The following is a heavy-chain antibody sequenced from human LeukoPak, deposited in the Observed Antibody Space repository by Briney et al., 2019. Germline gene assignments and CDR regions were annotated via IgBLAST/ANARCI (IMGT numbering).Heavy chain of an antibody. CDR3: ARVAYDILTGYYAPLDY. J-gene: IGHJ4*02. CDR1: GYTFTDYY. D-gene: IGHD3-9*01. Sequence: ASVKVACKASGYTFTDYYMHWVRQAPGQGLEWMGWINPNSGGTNYAKKFQGRVTMTRDTSISTAYMELSRLRSDDTAVYYCARVAYDILTGYYAPLDYWGQGTLVTVSS. CDR2: INPNSGGT. V-gene: IGHV1-2*02.